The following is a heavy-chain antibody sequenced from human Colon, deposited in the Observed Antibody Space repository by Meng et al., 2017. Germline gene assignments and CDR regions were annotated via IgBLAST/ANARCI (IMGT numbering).Heavy chain of an antibody. Sequence: QDWGPVPGKPAGTLASTRDISSALAYNEHGSTWRRQPPEKGLECIGKINRHGNTNYNPSLKSRVTLSVDKSKNQVSLNVSSVTAPDTAVYYCARVHNWQWPRELDYWGQGTLVTVSS. J-gene: IGHJ4*02. CDR3: ARVHNWQWPRELDY. D-gene: IGHD6-19*01. CDR1: SALAYNEHG. V-gene: IGHV4-4*02. CDR2: INRHGNT.